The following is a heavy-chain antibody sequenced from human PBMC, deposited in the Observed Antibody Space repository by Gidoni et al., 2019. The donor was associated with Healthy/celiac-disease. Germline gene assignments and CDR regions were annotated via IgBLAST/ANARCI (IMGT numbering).Heavy chain of an antibody. V-gene: IGHV1-46*01. CDR1: GYTFTSYY. J-gene: IGHJ6*02. CDR2: INPSGGRT. D-gene: IGHD5-12*01. Sequence: QVQLVQSGAEVKKPGASVKVSCKASGYTFTSYYMHWVRQAPGQGLEWMGIINPSGGRTSYAQKFQGRVTMTRDTSTSTVYMELSSLRSEDTAVYYCARAGRGYSGYDFGGGMDVWGQGTTVTVSS. CDR3: ARAGRGYSGYDFGGGMDV.